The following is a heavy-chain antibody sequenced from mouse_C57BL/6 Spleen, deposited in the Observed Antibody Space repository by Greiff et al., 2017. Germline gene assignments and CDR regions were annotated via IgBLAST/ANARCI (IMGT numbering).Heavy chain of an antibody. D-gene: IGHD2-5*01. CDR1: GFTFSDYG. V-gene: IGHV5-17*01. CDR3: ARDSNYVAY. CDR2: ISSGSSTI. J-gene: IGHJ3*01. Sequence: EVQLVESGGGLVKPGGSLKLSCAASGFTFSDYGMHWVRQAPEKGLEWVAYISSGSSTIYYADTVKGRFTISRDNAKNTLFLQMTSLRSEDTAMYYCARDSNYVAYWGQGTLVTVSA.